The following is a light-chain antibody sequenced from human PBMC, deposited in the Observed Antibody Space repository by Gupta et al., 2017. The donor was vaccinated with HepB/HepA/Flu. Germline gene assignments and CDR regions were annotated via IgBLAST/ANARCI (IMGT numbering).Light chain of an antibody. CDR2: GNS. J-gene: IGLJ2*01. CDR3: QSYDSSLSGSVV. Sequence: QSVLTQPPSESGAPGQSVTISCTGSSSNIGAGYDVHWYQQLPGTAPKLLLYGNSNRHSGVPDRFSGSKSGTSDSLAITGLQAEDEADYYCQSYDSSLSGSVVFGGGTKLTVL. V-gene: IGLV1-40*01. CDR1: SSNIGAGYD.